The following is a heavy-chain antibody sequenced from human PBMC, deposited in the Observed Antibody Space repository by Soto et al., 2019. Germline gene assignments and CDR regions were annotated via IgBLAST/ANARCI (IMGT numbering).Heavy chain of an antibody. V-gene: IGHV4-31*03. D-gene: IGHD3-9*01. CDR2: IYYSGST. CDR1: GGSISSGGYY. J-gene: IGHJ6*03. Sequence: PSETLSLTCTVSGGSISSGGYYWSWIRQHPGKGLEWIGYIYYSGSTYYNPSLKSRVTISVDTSKNQFSLKLSSVTAADTAVYYCARTDVLRYFDSSPPTMDVCGKGTTVTVSS. CDR3: ARTDVLRYFDSSPPTMDV.